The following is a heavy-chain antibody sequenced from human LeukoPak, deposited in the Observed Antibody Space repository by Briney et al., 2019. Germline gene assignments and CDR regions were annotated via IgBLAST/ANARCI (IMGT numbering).Heavy chain of an antibody. CDR1: GYTFTSYY. J-gene: IGHJ3*02. V-gene: IGHV1-2*02. Sequence: GASVKVSCKASGYTFTSYYMHWVRQAPGQGLEWMGIINPNSGGTNYAQKFQGRVTMTRDTSISTAYMELSRLRSDDTAVYYCATYSTGWYPHDAFDIWGQGTMVTVSS. CDR2: INPNSGGT. D-gene: IGHD6-19*01. CDR3: ATYSTGWYPHDAFDI.